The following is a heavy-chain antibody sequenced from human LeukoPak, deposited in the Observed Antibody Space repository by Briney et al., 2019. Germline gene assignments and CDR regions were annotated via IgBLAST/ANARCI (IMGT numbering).Heavy chain of an antibody. Sequence: SETLSLTCTVSGYSISSGYYWGWIRQPPGKGLEWIGEINHSGSTNYNPSLKSRVTISVDTSKNQFSLKLSSVTAADTAVYYCARGYCSGGSCYGAFDIWGQGTMVTVSS. CDR2: INHSGST. D-gene: IGHD2-15*01. CDR1: GYSISSGYY. J-gene: IGHJ3*02. CDR3: ARGYCSGGSCYGAFDI. V-gene: IGHV4-38-2*02.